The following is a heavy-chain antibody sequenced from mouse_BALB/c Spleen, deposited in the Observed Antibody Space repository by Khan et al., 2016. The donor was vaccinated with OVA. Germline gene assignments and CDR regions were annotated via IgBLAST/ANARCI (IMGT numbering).Heavy chain of an antibody. J-gene: IGHJ3*01. CDR1: GYTFSSYW. V-gene: IGHV1-9*01. CDR2: ILPGSGST. D-gene: IGHD2-3*01. CDR3: SRVEAIYDAYCRFSWFAY. Sequence: QMQLKESGAELMKPGASVKISCKATGYTFSSYWIEWVKQRPGHGLEWIGEILPGSGSTKFNEKFKGKATFTADTSSNTAYMQLSSLTSEDSAVYYCSRVEAIYDAYCRFSWFAYWGQGTLVTVSA.